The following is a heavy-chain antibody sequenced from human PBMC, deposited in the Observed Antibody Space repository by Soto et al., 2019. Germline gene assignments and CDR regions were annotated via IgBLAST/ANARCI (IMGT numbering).Heavy chain of an antibody. D-gene: IGHD3-10*01. J-gene: IGHJ4*02. V-gene: IGHV4-39*02. CDR1: GGSISSSSYY. CDR2: IYYSGST. Sequence: SETLSLTCTVSGGSISSSSYYWGWIRQPPGKGLEWIATIYYSGSTYYNQSLKSRVTISVDTSKNQFSLKLNSVTAADTAVYYCARERLYGSGSYPSKFDYWGQGTLVTVSS. CDR3: ARERLYGSGSYPSKFDY.